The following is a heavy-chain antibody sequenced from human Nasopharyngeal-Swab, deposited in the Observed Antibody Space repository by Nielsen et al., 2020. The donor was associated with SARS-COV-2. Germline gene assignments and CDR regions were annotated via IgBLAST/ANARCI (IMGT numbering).Heavy chain of an antibody. D-gene: IGHD4-17*01. V-gene: IGHV3-48*03. CDR3: ARTSPVYGDYDAFDI. Sequence: WIRQPPGKGLEWVSYISGSGSTIYYADSVKGRFTISRDNAKNSLYLQMNSLRAEDTAVYYCARTSPVYGDYDAFDIWGQGTMVTVSS. J-gene: IGHJ3*02. CDR2: ISGSGSTI.